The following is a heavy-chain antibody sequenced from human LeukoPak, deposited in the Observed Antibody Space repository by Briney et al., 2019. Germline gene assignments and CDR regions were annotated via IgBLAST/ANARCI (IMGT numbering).Heavy chain of an antibody. D-gene: IGHD3-10*01. Sequence: GASVKVSCKASGYTFTSYGISWVRQAPGQGLEGRGWISAYNGNTNYAQKLQGRVTMTTDTSTSTAYMELRSLISDDTDVYYCARDRGYYYGSGSYYDYWGQGTLVTVSS. CDR2: ISAYNGNT. J-gene: IGHJ4*02. V-gene: IGHV1-18*01. CDR3: ARDRGYYYGSGSYYDY. CDR1: GYTFTSYG.